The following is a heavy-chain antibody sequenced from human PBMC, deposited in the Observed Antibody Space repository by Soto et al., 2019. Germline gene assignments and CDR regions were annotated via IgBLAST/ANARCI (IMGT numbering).Heavy chain of an antibody. Sequence: QITLKESGPTLVEPTQTLTLTCTFSGFSLSTSGVGVGWIRQPPGKALEWLALIYWDDDKRYSPSLKCRLTITKDTSKNQVVLTMTIMDPVDTATYYCAHRDPAGEWLLANWFDPWGQGTLVTVSS. CDR3: AHRDPAGEWLLANWFDP. D-gene: IGHD3-3*01. J-gene: IGHJ5*02. CDR1: GFSLSTSGVG. V-gene: IGHV2-5*02. CDR2: IYWDDDK.